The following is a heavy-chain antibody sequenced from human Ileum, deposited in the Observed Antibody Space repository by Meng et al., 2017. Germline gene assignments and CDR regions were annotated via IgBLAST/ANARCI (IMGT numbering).Heavy chain of an antibody. V-gene: IGHV6-1*01. CDR3: ARTSVAGNIGFFDY. D-gene: IGHD2-15*01. CDR2: TYYRYKCYS. CDR1: GASFSGYNPG. J-gene: IGHJ4*02. Sequence: QPGPGPVTTSASPSPTLAISGASFSGYNPGWNCYRQSPSRGLEWLGRTYYRYKCYSGYAVSVKSRITINPDTSKNQFSLQLNSRTPNDTAVYYYARTSVAGNIGFFDYWGQGTLVTVSS.